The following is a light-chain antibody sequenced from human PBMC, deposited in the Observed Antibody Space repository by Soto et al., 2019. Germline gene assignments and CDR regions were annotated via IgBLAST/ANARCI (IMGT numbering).Light chain of an antibody. CDR3: QQPNTWAT. CDR1: QGISNF. Sequence: DIQLTQSPSFLSASVGDRVTITCRASQGISNFLAWYQQQPGRAPRLLISGASTLQSGVPSRFSGSGSGTEFTLTITSLQPEDVATYYCQQPNTWATFGGGTRVEIK. V-gene: IGKV1-9*01. J-gene: IGKJ4*01. CDR2: GAS.